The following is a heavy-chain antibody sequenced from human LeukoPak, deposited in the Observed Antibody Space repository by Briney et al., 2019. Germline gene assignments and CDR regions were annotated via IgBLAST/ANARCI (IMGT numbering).Heavy chain of an antibody. J-gene: IGHJ4*02. Sequence: SETLSLTCTVSGGSISSHYWSWIRQPPGKGLEWIGYIYYSGSTNYNPSLKNRVTISVDTSKNQFSLKLSSVTAADTAVYYCARVSVNVLEAIYVDSWGQGNLVTVSS. D-gene: IGHD1-1*01. V-gene: IGHV4-59*11. CDR3: ARVSVNVLEAIYVDS. CDR1: GGSISSHY. CDR2: IYYSGST.